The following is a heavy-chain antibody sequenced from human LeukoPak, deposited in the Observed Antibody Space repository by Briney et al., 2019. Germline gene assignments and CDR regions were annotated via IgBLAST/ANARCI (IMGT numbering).Heavy chain of an antibody. CDR3: ARPDSVDYYFDY. CDR1: GGSFSHYY. CDR2: IHHSGTT. D-gene: IGHD3-10*01. V-gene: IGHV4-34*01. Sequence: SETLSLTCVVYGGSFSHYYWTWIRQAPGKGLEWIGEIHHSGTTNYNPSLKSRLTISIDTSRNQFSLKLNSVTAADTAVYYCARPDSVDYYFDYWGQGALVTVSA. J-gene: IGHJ4*02.